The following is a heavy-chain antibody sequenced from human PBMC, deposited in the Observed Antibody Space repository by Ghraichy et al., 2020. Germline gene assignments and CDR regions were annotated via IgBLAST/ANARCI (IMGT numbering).Heavy chain of an antibody. V-gene: IGHV4-39*01. Sequence: SETLSLTCTVSGGSIRSESYYWDWIRQSRGKGLEWIGSIHHSGTVYYNPSLKNRVTISVDTSKDQFSLELTSVTAADTAVYYCARGGNGDHYYYYGLDVWGQGTMIIVSS. CDR2: IHHSGTV. CDR3: ARGGNGDHYYYYGLDV. CDR1: GGSIRSESYY. D-gene: IGHD3-16*01. J-gene: IGHJ6*02.